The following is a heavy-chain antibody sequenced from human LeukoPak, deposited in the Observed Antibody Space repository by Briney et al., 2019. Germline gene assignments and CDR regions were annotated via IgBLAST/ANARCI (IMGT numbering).Heavy chain of an antibody. J-gene: IGHJ3*02. V-gene: IGHV4-34*01. Sequence: SETLSLTCAVYGGSFSGYYWSWIRQPPGKGLEWIGEINHSGSTNYNPSLKSRVTISVDTSKNQFSLKLSSVAAADTAVYYCARTYYEFWSGYPDAFDIWGQGTMVTVSS. CDR3: ARTYYEFWSGYPDAFDI. D-gene: IGHD3-3*01. CDR1: GGSFSGYY. CDR2: INHSGST.